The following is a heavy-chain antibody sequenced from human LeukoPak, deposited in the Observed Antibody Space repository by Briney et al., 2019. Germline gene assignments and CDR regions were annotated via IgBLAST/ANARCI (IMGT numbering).Heavy chain of an antibody. CDR1: GLTDSSNY. D-gene: IGHD3-10*01. Sequence: GGSLRLSCATWGLTDSSNYMSWVRQAPGKGLEWVSVIYSGGSTYYADSVKGRFTISRDNSKNTLYLQMNSLRAEDTAVYYCATSGGRLWFGEYGYWGQGTLVSVSS. V-gene: IGHV3-66*01. J-gene: IGHJ4*02. CDR2: IYSGGST. CDR3: ATSGGRLWFGEYGY.